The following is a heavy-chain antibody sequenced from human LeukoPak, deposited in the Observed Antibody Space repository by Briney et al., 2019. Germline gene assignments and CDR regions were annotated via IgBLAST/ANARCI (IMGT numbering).Heavy chain of an antibody. CDR2: IDHSGGT. CDR1: GGSMSSSNW. J-gene: IGHJ4*02. Sequence: SGTLSLTCAVSGGSMSSSNWWSWVRQPPGKGLEWIGEIDHSGGTNYSPSLTSRVTISVDKSKSQFSLKLSSVTAADTAVYYCARHSSSAWYYYFDYWGQGSFVTVSS. V-gene: IGHV4-4*02. D-gene: IGHD6-19*01. CDR3: ARHSSSAWYYYFDY.